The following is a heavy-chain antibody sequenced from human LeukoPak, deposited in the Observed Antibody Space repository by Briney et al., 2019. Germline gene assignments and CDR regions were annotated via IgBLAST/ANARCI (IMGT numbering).Heavy chain of an antibody. CDR1: GFTFSRFG. V-gene: IGHV3-33*01. J-gene: IGHJ4*02. CDR3: ARDYYYDSSGYWDYYFDY. Sequence: GGSLRLSCAASGFTFSRFGMHWVREAPGKGLEWVAVIWYDGSNKYYADSVKGRFTISRDNSKNTLYLEMNSLRAEDTAVYYCARDYYYDSSGYWDYYFDYWGQGTLVSVSS. CDR2: IWYDGSNK. D-gene: IGHD3-22*01.